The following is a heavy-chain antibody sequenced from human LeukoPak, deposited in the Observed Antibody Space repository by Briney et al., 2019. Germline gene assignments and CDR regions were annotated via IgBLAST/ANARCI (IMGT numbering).Heavy chain of an antibody. Sequence: GGSLRPSCAASGFTFSSYAMTWVRQAPGKGLEWVSAINSGGDSTYYADSVKGRFTISRDNSTLYLQMNSLRVEDTAVYYCAKKSVGATTGGYFDYWGQGTLVTVSS. J-gene: IGHJ4*02. V-gene: IGHV3-23*01. CDR2: INSGGDST. CDR3: AKKSVGATTGGYFDY. D-gene: IGHD1-26*01. CDR1: GFTFSSYA.